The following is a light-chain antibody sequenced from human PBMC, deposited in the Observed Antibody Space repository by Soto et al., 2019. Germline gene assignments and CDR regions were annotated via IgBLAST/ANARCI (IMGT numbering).Light chain of an antibody. CDR2: EVS. CDR3: SSYRSSSTSYV. Sequence: QSVLTQPASVSGSPGQSITISCTATSSDVGGYNYVSWYQQHPGKAPELMIYEVSNRPSGVSNRFSGSKSGNTSSLTISGLQAEDEADYYFSSYRSSSTSYVFGTGTKVTV. J-gene: IGLJ1*01. V-gene: IGLV2-14*01. CDR1: SSDVGGYNY.